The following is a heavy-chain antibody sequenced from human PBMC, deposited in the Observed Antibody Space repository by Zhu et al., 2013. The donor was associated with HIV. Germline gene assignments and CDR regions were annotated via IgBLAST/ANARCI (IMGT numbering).Heavy chain of an antibody. CDR1: GYTFTSYD. Sequence: QVQLVQSGAEVKKPGASVKVSCKASGYTFTSYDINWVRQATGQGLEWMGWMNPNSGNTGFPQKFQGRVTMTRNTSISTAYMELSSLRSEDTAVYYCASLKFGEGTPYGMDVWGQGTTVTVSS. CDR2: MNPNSGNT. J-gene: IGHJ6*02. V-gene: IGHV1-8*01. CDR3: ASLKFGEGTPYGMDV. D-gene: IGHD3-10*01.